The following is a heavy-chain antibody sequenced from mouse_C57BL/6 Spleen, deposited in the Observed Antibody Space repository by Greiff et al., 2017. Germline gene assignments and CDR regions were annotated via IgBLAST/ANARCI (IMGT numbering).Heavy chain of an antibody. J-gene: IGHJ2*01. CDR3: AREHYSNLDY. D-gene: IGHD2-5*01. CDR1: GFTFSDYY. Sequence: EVKLVESEGGLVQPGSSMKLSCTASGFTFSDYYMAWVRQVPEKGLEWVANINYDGSSTYYLDSLKSRFIISRDNAKNILYLQMSSLKSEDTATYYCAREHYSNLDYWGQGTTLTVSS. V-gene: IGHV5-16*01. CDR2: INYDGSST.